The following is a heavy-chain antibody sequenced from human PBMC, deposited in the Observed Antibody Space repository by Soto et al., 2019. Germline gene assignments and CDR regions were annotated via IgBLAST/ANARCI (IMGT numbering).Heavy chain of an antibody. CDR2: IIPIFGTA. V-gene: IGHV1-69*13. J-gene: IGHJ4*02. D-gene: IGHD3-22*01. CDR3: AISTTYYYDSSGYFPRY. Sequence: GASVKVSCKASGGTFSSNAISWVRQAPGQGLEWMGGIIPIFGTANYAQKFQGRVTITADESTSTAYMELSSLRSDDTAVYYCAISTTYYYDSSGYFPRYWGQGTLVTVSS. CDR1: GGTFSSNA.